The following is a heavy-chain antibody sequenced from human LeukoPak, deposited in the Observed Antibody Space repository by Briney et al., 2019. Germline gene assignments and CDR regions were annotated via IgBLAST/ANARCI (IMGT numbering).Heavy chain of an antibody. Sequence: GGSLRLSCAASGFTFSSYAMNWVRQAPGKGLEWVSTIRGSGGSTYYADSVKGRFTISRDNSKSTLYLQMNSLRAEDTAVYYCAKDTVTMGLLWFDPWGQGTLVTVSS. V-gene: IGHV3-23*01. CDR2: IRGSGGST. J-gene: IGHJ5*02. CDR3: AKDTVTMGLLWFDP. CDR1: GFTFSSYA. D-gene: IGHD4-17*01.